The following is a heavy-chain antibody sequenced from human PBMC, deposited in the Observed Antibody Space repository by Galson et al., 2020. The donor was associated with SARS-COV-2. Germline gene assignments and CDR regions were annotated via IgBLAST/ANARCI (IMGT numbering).Heavy chain of an antibody. CDR1: GYTFSSYG. CDR2: VSPYNGNT. CDR3: ARGHGIVAAGPRYFDY. D-gene: IGHD6-13*01. V-gene: IGHV1-18*01. Sequence: ASVTVSCKASGYTFSSYGINWVRQAPGQGLEWMGWVSPYNGNTNYAQKLQGRVTMTTDTSTSTAYMELRSLRSDDPAVYYCARGHGIVAAGPRYFDYWGQGTLVTVSS. J-gene: IGHJ4*02.